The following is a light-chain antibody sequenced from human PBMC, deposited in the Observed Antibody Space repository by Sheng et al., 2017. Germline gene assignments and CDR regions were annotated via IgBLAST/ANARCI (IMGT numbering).Light chain of an antibody. CDR3: LHHNSYPLT. J-gene: IGKJ4*01. Sequence: IRMTQSPSSLSASTGDRVTITCRASQEFSNALAWYQHKPGQAPKLLVYAASRLENGVPSRFTAGGSGTEYTLTINNLQPEDFATYYCLHHNSYPLTFGGGTKVEIK. V-gene: IGKV1-NL1*01. CDR1: QEFSNA. CDR2: AAS.